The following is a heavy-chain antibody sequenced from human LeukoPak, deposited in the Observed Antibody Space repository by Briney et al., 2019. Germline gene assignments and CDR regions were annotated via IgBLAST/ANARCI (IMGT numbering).Heavy chain of an antibody. J-gene: IGHJ6*02. Sequence: PGGSLRLSCAAYGFTFSSYSMNWDRQAPGKGLEWVSSISSSSSYIYYADSVKGRFTISRDNAKTSLYLQMNSLRAEDTAVYYCARHRPILQPHLYYGMDVWGQGTTVTVSS. CDR2: ISSSSSYI. V-gene: IGHV3-21*01. CDR3: ARHRPILQPHLYYGMDV. D-gene: IGHD3-3*02. CDR1: GFTFSSYS.